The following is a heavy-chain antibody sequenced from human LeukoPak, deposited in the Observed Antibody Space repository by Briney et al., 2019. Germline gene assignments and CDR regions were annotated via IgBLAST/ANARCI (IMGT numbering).Heavy chain of an antibody. D-gene: IGHD6-19*01. J-gene: IGHJ5*02. Sequence: WASVKVSCKASGYTFTGYYMHWVRQAPGQGLEWMGWINPNSGGTNYAQKFQGRVTMTRDTSISTAYMELSRLRSDDTAVYYCARAAYLSSSGWYTNWFDPWGQGTLVTVSS. CDR3: ARAAYLSSSGWYTNWFDP. V-gene: IGHV1-2*02. CDR2: INPNSGGT. CDR1: GYTFTGYY.